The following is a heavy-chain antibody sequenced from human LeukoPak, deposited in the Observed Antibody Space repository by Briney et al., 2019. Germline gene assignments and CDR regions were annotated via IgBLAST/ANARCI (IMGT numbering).Heavy chain of an antibody. CDR2: ISSSGRTI. D-gene: IGHD3-10*01. CDR1: GFTFSDYY. V-gene: IGHV3-11*01. Sequence: GGSLRLSCAASGFTFSDYYMSWIRQAPGKGLEWVSYISSSGRTIYYADSVKGRFTISRDNAKNSLYLQMNSLRAEDTAVYYCARHYYGSGSYYKGAFDIWGQGTMVTVSS. CDR3: ARHYYGSGSYYKGAFDI. J-gene: IGHJ3*02.